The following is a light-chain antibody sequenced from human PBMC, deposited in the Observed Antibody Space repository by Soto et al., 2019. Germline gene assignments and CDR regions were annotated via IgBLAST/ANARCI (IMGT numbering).Light chain of an antibody. CDR1: QDISNY. CDR2: DAS. V-gene: IGKV1-33*01. Sequence: DIQMTQSPSSLSASVGDRVTITCQASQDISNYLHWYQQKPGKAPKLLIYDASNLETGVPSRFSGSGSWTDFTFTISSLQPEDIATYYCQEYYYLPPLTFGGGTKVEIK. CDR3: QEYYYLPPLT. J-gene: IGKJ4*01.